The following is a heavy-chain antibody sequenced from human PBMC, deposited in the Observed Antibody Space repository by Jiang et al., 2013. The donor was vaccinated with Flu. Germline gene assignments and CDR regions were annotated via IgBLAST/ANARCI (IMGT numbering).Heavy chain of an antibody. J-gene: IGHJ4*02. Sequence: PSETLSLTXTVSGGSISSSSFFWGWIRQSPGKGLEWIGSFYYSGSSYYTPSLKSRVTISVETSKNQFSLKLSSVTAADTAVYYCARRAEYYDSSGYYSVYLDYWGQGTLVTVSS. CDR1: GGSISSSSFF. CDR2: FYYSGSS. D-gene: IGHD3-22*01. V-gene: IGHV4-39*07. CDR3: ARRAEYYDSSGYYSVYLDY.